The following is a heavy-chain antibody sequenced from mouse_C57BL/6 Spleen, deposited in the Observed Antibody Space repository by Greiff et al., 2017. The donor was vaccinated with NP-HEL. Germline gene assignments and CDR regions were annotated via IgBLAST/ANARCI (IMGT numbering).Heavy chain of an antibody. Sequence: VQLQQSGPELVKPGASVKISCKASGYAFSSSWMNWVKQRPGKGLEWIGRIYPGDGDTNYNGKFKGKATLTADKSSSTAYMQPSSLTSEDSAVYFCARDSSGYDAMDYWGQGTSVTVSS. D-gene: IGHD3-2*02. CDR1: GYAFSSSW. CDR2: IYPGDGDT. CDR3: ARDSSGYDAMDY. J-gene: IGHJ4*01. V-gene: IGHV1-82*01.